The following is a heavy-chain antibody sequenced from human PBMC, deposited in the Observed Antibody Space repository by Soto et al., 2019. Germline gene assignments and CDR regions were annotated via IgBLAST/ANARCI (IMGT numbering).Heavy chain of an antibody. V-gene: IGHV3-23*01. J-gene: IGHJ4*02. Sequence: EVQLLESGGGLVQPGGSLRLYCAASGFTFDNYGMSWVRQAPGKGLEWVSGLSGSGASTYFADAVKGRFTISRDNSKNTVYLQMNSLRAEDTALYYCAKVNGYSSGRVDYWGQGILVIVSS. D-gene: IGHD6-19*01. CDR2: LSGSGAST. CDR3: AKVNGYSSGRVDY. CDR1: GFTFDNYG.